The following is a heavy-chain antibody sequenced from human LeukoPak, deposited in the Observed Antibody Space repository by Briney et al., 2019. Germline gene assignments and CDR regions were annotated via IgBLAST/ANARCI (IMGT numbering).Heavy chain of an antibody. V-gene: IGHV3-21*05. J-gene: IGHJ6*02. CDR3: ARGGAHGMDV. CDR1: GFTFSSYG. D-gene: IGHD1-26*01. CDR2: ISGVASDI. Sequence: GGSLRLSCAASGFTFSSYGMHWIRQAPGKGLEWVSYISGVASDIYYADSVKGRFTISRDNAKKSVYLQMNSLRAEDTAVYYCARGGAHGMDVWGLGTTVTVSS.